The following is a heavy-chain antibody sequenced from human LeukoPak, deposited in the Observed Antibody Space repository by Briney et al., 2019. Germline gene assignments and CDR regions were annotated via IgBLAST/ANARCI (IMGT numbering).Heavy chain of an antibody. D-gene: IGHD3-22*01. CDR3: AKDRVSGYYDFDY. Sequence: GASVKVSFKASGGTFSSYAISWVRQAPGQGLEWMGGIIPIFGTANYAQKFQGRVTITADESTSTAYMELSSLRSEDTAVYYCAKDRVSGYYDFDYWGQGSLVIVSS. CDR1: GGTFSSYA. V-gene: IGHV1-69*01. CDR2: IIPIFGTA. J-gene: IGHJ4*01.